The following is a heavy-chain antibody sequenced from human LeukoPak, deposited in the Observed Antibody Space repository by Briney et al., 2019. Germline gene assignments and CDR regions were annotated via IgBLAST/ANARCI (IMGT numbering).Heavy chain of an antibody. CDR2: IFYSGST. Sequence: SETLSLTCTVSGGSISTYYWSWLRQPPGKGLEWIGYIFYSGSTNYNPSLKSRVTISVDTSKNQFSLKLSSVTAADTAVYYCAREDGSGSYSPNSDAFDIWGQGTMVTVSS. V-gene: IGHV4-59*01. CDR3: AREDGSGSYSPNSDAFDI. D-gene: IGHD3-10*01. CDR1: GGSISTYY. J-gene: IGHJ3*02.